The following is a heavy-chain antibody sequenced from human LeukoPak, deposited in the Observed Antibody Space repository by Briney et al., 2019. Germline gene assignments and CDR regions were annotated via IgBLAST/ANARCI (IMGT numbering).Heavy chain of an antibody. CDR2: ISSSSSYI. Sequence: PGGSLRLSCAASGFTFSSYSMNWVRQAPGKGLEWVSSISSSSSYIYYADSVKGRFTISRDNAKNSLYLQMNSLRAEDTAVYYCARDTLPYYYDSRGSSYWGQRTLVTVSS. CDR3: ARDTLPYYYDSRGSSY. V-gene: IGHV3-21*01. CDR1: GFTFSSYS. J-gene: IGHJ4*02. D-gene: IGHD3-22*01.